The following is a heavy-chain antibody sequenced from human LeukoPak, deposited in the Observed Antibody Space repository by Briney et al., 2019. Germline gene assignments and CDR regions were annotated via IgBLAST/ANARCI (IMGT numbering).Heavy chain of an antibody. CDR2: ISSSGSTI. Sequence: PGGSLRLSCTASGFTFSNYEMNWVRQAPGKGLEWVSYISSSGSTIDYADSVKGRFTIPRDNAKNSLSLQMNSLHADDTAVYYCAIVSSPAPKYYYYYTDVWGKGTTVTVSS. J-gene: IGHJ6*03. CDR1: GFTFSNYE. V-gene: IGHV3-48*03. CDR3: AIVSSPAPKYYYYYTDV.